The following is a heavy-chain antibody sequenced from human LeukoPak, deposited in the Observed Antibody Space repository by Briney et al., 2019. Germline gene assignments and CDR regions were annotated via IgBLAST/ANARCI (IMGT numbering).Heavy chain of an antibody. CDR2: INQSGST. CDR1: GGSFSNYY. Sequence: SETLSLTCAVYGGSFSNYYWSWIRQPPGKGLEWIGEINQSGSTNYNPSLKSRVTISVDTSKNQFSLKLSSVTAADTAVYYCARAPGALSWYFDLWGRGTLVTVSS. CDR3: ARAPGALSWYFDL. J-gene: IGHJ2*01. V-gene: IGHV4-34*01. D-gene: IGHD7-27*01.